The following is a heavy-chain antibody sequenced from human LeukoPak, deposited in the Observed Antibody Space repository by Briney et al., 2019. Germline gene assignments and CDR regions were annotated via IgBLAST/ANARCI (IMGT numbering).Heavy chain of an antibody. Sequence: DPSQTLSLTCTVSGGSISSGGYSWSWIRQHPGKGLEWIGYIYYSGSTYYNPSLKSRVTISVDTSKNQFSLKLSSVTAADTAVYYCARARADRMYFDYWGQGTLVTVSS. J-gene: IGHJ4*02. CDR3: ARARADRMYFDY. CDR1: GGSISSGGYS. CDR2: IYYSGST. D-gene: IGHD2-15*01. V-gene: IGHV4-31*03.